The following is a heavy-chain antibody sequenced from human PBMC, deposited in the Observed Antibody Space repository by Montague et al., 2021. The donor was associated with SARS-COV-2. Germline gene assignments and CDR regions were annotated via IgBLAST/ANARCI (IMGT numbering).Heavy chain of an antibody. V-gene: IGHV3-33*01. CDR3: ARDLVVAAAGTRYYFDY. CDR2: IWYDGSNK. Sequence: SLRLSCAASGFTFSRYGMHWVRQAPGKGLEWVAVIWYDGSNKYYADSVKGRFTISRDNSKNTLYLQMNSLRAEDTAVYYCARDLVVAAAGTRYYFDYWGQGTLVTVSS. D-gene: IGHD6-13*01. J-gene: IGHJ4*02. CDR1: GFTFSRYG.